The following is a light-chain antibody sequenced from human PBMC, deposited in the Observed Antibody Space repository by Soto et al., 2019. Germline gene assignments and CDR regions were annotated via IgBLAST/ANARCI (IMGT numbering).Light chain of an antibody. CDR1: SSDVGGYNY. Sequence: QSALTQPASVSGSPGQSITISCTGTSSDVGGYNYVSWYQQHPGKVPKLMIYDVSDRPSGVSNRFSGSKSGNTASLTISGLQAEDEADYYCISYTSRSTWVFGGGTKVTVL. J-gene: IGLJ3*02. CDR2: DVS. V-gene: IGLV2-14*01. CDR3: ISYTSRSTWV.